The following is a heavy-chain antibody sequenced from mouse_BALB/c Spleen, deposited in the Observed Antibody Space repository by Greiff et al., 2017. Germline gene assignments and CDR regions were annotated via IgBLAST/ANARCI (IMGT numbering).Heavy chain of an antibody. CDR3: VRHVMITGFAY. CDR1: GFTFNTYA. V-gene: IGHV10-1*02. D-gene: IGHD2-4*01. J-gene: IGHJ3*01. CDR2: IRSKSNNYAT. Sequence: EVKLVESGGGLVQPKGSLKLSCAASGFTFNTYAMNWVRQAPGKGLEWVARIRSKSNNYATYYADSVKDRFTISRDDSQSMLYLQMNNLKTEDTAMYYCVRHVMITGFAYWGQGTLVTVSA.